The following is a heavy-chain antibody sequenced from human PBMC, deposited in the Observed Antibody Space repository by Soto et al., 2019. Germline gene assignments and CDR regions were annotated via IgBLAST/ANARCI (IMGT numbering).Heavy chain of an antibody. CDR3: ARRLYYDSSGFEGGGMDF. V-gene: IGHV4-39*01. D-gene: IGHD3-22*01. Sequence: SGTLSLTCTFSGGSIRRGGFYWSWVRQPPGEGLEWIGSIYYSGSTYYNPSLKSRVTISVDTSKNQFSLKLSSVTAADTAVYYCARRLYYDSSGFEGGGMDFWGQGTTVTVSS. CDR2: IYYSGST. J-gene: IGHJ6*02. CDR1: GGSIRRGGFY.